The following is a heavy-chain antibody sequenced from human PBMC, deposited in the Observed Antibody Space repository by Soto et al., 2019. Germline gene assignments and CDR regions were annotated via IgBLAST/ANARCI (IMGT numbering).Heavy chain of an antibody. Sequence: QAHLVQSGPEVKKPGASVKVSCKGSGYIFTSYGIAWVRQAPGQGLEWMGWISAHNGNTEYAQEFQGRVTVTRDTSTSTAYLELRSLRSDDTALYYCARGSYGDYWGQGALVTVSS. CDR1: GYIFTSYG. V-gene: IGHV1-18*01. D-gene: IGHD1-26*01. J-gene: IGHJ4*02. CDR2: ISAHNGNT. CDR3: ARGSYGDY.